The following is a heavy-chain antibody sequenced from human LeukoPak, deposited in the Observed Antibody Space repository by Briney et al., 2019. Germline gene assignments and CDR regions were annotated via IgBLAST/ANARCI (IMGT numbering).Heavy chain of an antibody. Sequence: SETLSLTCTVSGGSISSSSYYWGWIRQPPGKGLEWTGSIYYSGSTYYNPSLKSRVTISVDTSKNQFSLKLSSVTAADTAVYYCARRNSGYELDYWGQGTLVTVSS. D-gene: IGHD5-12*01. CDR2: IYYSGST. CDR3: ARRNSGYELDY. V-gene: IGHV4-39*01. CDR1: GGSISSSSYY. J-gene: IGHJ4*02.